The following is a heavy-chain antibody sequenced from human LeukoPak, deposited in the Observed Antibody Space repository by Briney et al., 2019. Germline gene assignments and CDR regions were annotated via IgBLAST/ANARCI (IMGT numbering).Heavy chain of an antibody. V-gene: IGHV3-23*01. J-gene: IGHJ6*04. CDR2: ISGSGGST. Sequence: PGGSLRLSCAASGFTFSSYAMSWVRQAPGKGLEWVSAISGSGGSTYYADSVKGRFTISRDNAKSSLYLQMNSLRAEDTAVYYCARDLTGYYYYYYGMDVWGKGTTVTVSS. CDR1: GFTFSSYA. CDR3: ARDLTGYYYYYYGMDV. D-gene: IGHD3-9*01.